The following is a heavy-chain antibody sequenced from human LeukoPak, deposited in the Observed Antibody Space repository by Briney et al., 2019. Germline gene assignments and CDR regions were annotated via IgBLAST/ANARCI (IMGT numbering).Heavy chain of an antibody. Sequence: GGSLRLSCVASGFTFRNHGMQWVRQAPGRGLEWVALIGYDESKKYYADSVKGRFTTSRDNSKNTLYLQMNSLRVDDTAVYYCSNSSFQARGQGTLVTVSS. D-gene: IGHD6-6*01. CDR2: IGYDESKK. J-gene: IGHJ4*02. CDR1: GFTFRNHG. V-gene: IGHV3-30*02. CDR3: SNSSFQA.